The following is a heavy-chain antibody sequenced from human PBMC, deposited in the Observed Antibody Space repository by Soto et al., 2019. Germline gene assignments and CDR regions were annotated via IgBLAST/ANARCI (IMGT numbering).Heavy chain of an antibody. CDR1: GGSISSSDYY. CDR3: ARIITAAGGRRYFDL. V-gene: IGHV3-11*03. CDR2: INSSSSYT. Sequence: LSLTCTVSGGSISSSDYYMSWIRQAPGKGLEWVSYINSSSSYTNYADSVKGRFTISRDNAKNSLYLQMNSLRAEDTAVYYCARIITAAGGRRYFDLWGRGTLVTVSS. D-gene: IGHD6-13*01. J-gene: IGHJ2*01.